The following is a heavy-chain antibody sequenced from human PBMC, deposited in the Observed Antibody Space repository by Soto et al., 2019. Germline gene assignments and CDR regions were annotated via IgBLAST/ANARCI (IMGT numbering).Heavy chain of an antibody. D-gene: IGHD1-26*01. CDR1: GGTFSSYA. J-gene: IGHJ4*02. CDR3: ARGHRYSGSYYIG. V-gene: IGHV1-69*13. Sequence: GASVKVSCKASGGTFSSYAISWVRQAPGQGLEWMGGIIPIFGTANYAQKFQGRVTITADESTSTAYMELGSLRSEDTAVYYCARGHRYSGSYYIGWGQGTLVTVSS. CDR2: IIPIFGTA.